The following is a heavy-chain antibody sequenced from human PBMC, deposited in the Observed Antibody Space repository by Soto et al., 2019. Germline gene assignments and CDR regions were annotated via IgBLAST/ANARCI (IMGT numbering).Heavy chain of an antibody. J-gene: IGHJ5*01. Sequence: PGGSLRLSCAASGFIFSSYAMKWVRQAPGKGLEWVSVIGGSGTSTYYADSVKGRFTISRDNSENTLYLQMNSLRAEDTAVYYCAKVGIVVVSWFDSWGKGILVTVSS. D-gene: IGHD2-2*01. V-gene: IGHV3-23*01. CDR3: AKVGIVVVSWFDS. CDR2: IGGSGTST. CDR1: GFIFSSYA.